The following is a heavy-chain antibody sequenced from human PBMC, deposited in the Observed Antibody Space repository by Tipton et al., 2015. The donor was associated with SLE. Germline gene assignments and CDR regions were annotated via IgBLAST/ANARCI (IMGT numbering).Heavy chain of an antibody. D-gene: IGHD2-15*01. J-gene: IGHJ4*01. CDR2: FFHSGIT. CDR3: ARYYWSDGTCYRVDY. Sequence: TLSLTCTVSGGSMSGHYWTWIRQPPGKGLEWIGYFFHSGITNYNPALKGRVTISIDTSKNQFALRLSSVTAADTAVYFCARYYWSDGTCYRVDYWGHGTLVTVSS. V-gene: IGHV4-59*11. CDR1: GGSMSGHY.